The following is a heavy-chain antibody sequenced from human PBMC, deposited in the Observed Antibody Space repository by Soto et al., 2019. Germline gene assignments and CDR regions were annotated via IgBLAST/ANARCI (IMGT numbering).Heavy chain of an antibody. CDR3: ARLVTPYTYYGMDV. V-gene: IGHV3-33*01. D-gene: IGHD3-16*01. CDR2: IWYDGSNK. CDR1: GFTFSSYG. Sequence: GGSLRLSCAASGFTFSSYGMHWVRQAPGKGLEWVAVIWYDGSNKYYADSVKGRFTISRDNSKNTLYLQMNSLRAEDTAVYYCARLVTPYTYYGMDVWGQGTTVTVSS. J-gene: IGHJ6*02.